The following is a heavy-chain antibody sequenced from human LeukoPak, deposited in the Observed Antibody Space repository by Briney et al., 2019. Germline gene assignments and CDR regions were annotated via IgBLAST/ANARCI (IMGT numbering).Heavy chain of an antibody. J-gene: IGHJ3*02. CDR2: IYYSGST. V-gene: IGHV4-61*01. CDR3: ARDYGDYVEGGAFDI. CDR1: GGSISSSSYY. Sequence: SETLSLTCTVSGGSISSSSYYWGWIRQPPGKGLEWIGYIYYSGSTNYNPSLKSRVTISVDTSKNQFSLKLSSVTAADTAVYYCARDYGDYVEGGAFDIWGQGTMVTVSS. D-gene: IGHD4-17*01.